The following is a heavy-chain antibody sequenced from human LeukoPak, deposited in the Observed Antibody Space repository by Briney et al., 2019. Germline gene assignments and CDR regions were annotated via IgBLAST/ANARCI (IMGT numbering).Heavy chain of an antibody. CDR1: GFTFDDYA. CDR3: ARDIGTYSSGWYSYFDY. CDR2: ISWNSGSI. Sequence: GRSLRLSCAASGFTFDDYAMHWVRQAPGKGLEWVSGISWNSGSIGYADSVKGRFTISRDNAKNTLYLQMNSLRAEDMAVYYCARDIGTYSSGWYSYFDYWGQGTLVTVSS. J-gene: IGHJ4*02. D-gene: IGHD6-19*01. V-gene: IGHV3-9*03.